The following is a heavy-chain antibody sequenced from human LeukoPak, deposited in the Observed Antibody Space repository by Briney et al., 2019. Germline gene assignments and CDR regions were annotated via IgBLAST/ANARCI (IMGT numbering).Heavy chain of an antibody. Sequence: SETLSLTCAVSGYSISSGYYWGWIRQPPGKGLEWIGSIYHSGSTYYNPSLKSRVTISVDTSKNQFSLKLSSVTAADTPVYFFARLVDYCGGDCYSSYYMDVWGKGTTVTVSS. CDR1: GYSISSGYY. J-gene: IGHJ6*03. CDR3: ARLVDYCGGDCYSSYYMDV. D-gene: IGHD2-21*01. CDR2: IYHSGST. V-gene: IGHV4-38-2*01.